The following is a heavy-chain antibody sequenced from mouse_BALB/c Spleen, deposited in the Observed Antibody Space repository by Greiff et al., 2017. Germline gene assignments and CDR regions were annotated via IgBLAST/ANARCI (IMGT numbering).Heavy chain of an antibody. Sequence: QVTLKVSGPGILQPSQTLSLTCSFSGFSLSTSGMGVSWIRQPSGKGLEWLAHIYWDDDKRYNPSLKSRLTISKDTSSNQVFLKITSVDTADTATYYCARREGSSLFDYWGQGTTLTVSS. D-gene: IGHD1-1*01. J-gene: IGHJ2*01. V-gene: IGHV8-12*01. CDR3: ARREGSSLFDY. CDR1: GFSLSTSGMG. CDR2: IYWDDDK.